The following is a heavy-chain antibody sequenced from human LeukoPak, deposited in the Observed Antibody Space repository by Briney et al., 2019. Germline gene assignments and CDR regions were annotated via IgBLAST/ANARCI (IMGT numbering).Heavy chain of an antibody. CDR1: GGSISSSSYH. V-gene: IGHV4-39*01. D-gene: IGHD5-12*01. CDR3: ARHGYSGYSYYFDY. Sequence: SETLSLTCTVSGGSISSSSYHWGWIRQPPGKGLEWIGSIYYSGSTYYNPSLKSRVTISVDTSKNQFSLKLSSVTAADTAVYYCARHGYSGYSYYFDYWGQGTLVTVSS. J-gene: IGHJ4*02. CDR2: IYYSGST.